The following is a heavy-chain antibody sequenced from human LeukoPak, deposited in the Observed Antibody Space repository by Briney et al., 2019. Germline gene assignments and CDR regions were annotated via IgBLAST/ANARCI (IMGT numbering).Heavy chain of an antibody. V-gene: IGHV3-13*01. J-gene: IGHJ6*03. CDR1: GFTFSSYD. CDR3: ARVSGASYMDV. CDR2: IGTAGDT. Sequence: PGGSLRLSCAASGFTFSSYDMHWVRQATGKGLEWVSAIGTAGDTYYPGSVKGRFTISRENAKNSLYLQMNGLRAGDTAVYYCARVSGASYMDVWGKGTTVTVSS.